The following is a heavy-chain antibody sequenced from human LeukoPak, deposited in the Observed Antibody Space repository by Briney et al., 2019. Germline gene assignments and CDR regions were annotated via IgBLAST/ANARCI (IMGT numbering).Heavy chain of an antibody. J-gene: IGHJ4*02. V-gene: IGHV1-18*01. CDR1: GYIFTSYG. CDR2: ISAHNGNT. D-gene: IGHD4-11*01. Sequence: GASVKVSCKASGYIFTSYGIIWVRQGHGQGLQWMGWISAHNGNTNYAQKLQGRVTMTTDTSTSTVYMELRSLRSDDTAVYYCARAQTTLLLDYWGQGTLVTVSS. CDR3: ARAQTTLLLDY.